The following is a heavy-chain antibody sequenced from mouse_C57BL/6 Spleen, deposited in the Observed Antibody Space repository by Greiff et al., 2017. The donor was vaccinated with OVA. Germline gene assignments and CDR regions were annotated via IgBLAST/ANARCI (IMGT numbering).Heavy chain of an antibody. Sequence: EVQVVESGGGLVQPGGSLKLSCAASGFTFSDYYMYWVRQTPEKRLEWVAYISNGGGSTYYPDTVKGRFTISRDNAKNTLYLQMSRLKSEDTAMYYCARHRDYGGYYYAMDYWGQGTSVTVSS. V-gene: IGHV5-12*01. CDR1: GFTFSDYY. D-gene: IGHD2-4*01. CDR2: ISNGGGST. J-gene: IGHJ4*01. CDR3: ARHRDYGGYYYAMDY.